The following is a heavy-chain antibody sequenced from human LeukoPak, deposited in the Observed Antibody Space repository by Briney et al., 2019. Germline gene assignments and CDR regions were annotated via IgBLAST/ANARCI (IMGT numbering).Heavy chain of an antibody. CDR1: GFTVSSNY. CDR3: XXXXXXGRYGLPFDS. V-gene: IGHV3-9*01. D-gene: IGHD6-19*01. Sequence: GGSLRLSCAASGFTVSSNYMSWVRQAPGKGLECVAGINWNSDSIDYADPVKGRSTTSRANAKDFLHVQMNIRRDEDTSFYYXXXXXXXGRYGLPFDSWGQGTLVTVSS. CDR2: INWNSDSI. J-gene: IGHJ4*02.